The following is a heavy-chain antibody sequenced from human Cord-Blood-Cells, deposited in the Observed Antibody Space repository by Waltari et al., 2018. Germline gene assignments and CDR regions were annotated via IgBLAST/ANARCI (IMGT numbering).Heavy chain of an antibody. Sequence: EVQLVESGGGLVQPGGSLRLSCAASGFTFSSYEMNWVHQAPGKGLEWVSYISSSGSTIYYADSVKGRFTISRDNAKNSLYLQMNSLRAEDTAVYYCARMPPTADAFDIWGQGTMVTVSS. CDR2: ISSSGSTI. CDR1: GFTFSSYE. V-gene: IGHV3-48*03. D-gene: IGHD2-2*01. J-gene: IGHJ3*02. CDR3: ARMPPTADAFDI.